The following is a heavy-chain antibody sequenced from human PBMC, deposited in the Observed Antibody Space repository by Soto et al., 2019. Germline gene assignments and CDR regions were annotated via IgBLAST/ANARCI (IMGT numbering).Heavy chain of an antibody. Sequence: PXETLSLTCTVAGGAINDHYWSYIRQPPGKGLDWIGYIYYNGNTNYNPSLESRVTISVDRSKNQFSLRLTSLTAADTAVYYCARVRTGYFDYWPRGALVTVSS. CDR2: IYYNGNT. CDR3: ARVRTGYFDY. J-gene: IGHJ4*02. D-gene: IGHD3-9*01. CDR1: GGAINDHY. V-gene: IGHV4-59*11.